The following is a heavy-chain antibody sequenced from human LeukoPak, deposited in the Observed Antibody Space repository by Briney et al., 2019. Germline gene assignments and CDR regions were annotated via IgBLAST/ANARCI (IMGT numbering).Heavy chain of an antibody. J-gene: IGHJ4*02. D-gene: IGHD5-12*01. CDR3: AREWSYSGYDDY. V-gene: IGHV4-4*02. CDR1: GGSISSSW. Sequence: SETLSLTCAVSGGSISSSWWSWVRQPPGKGLEWIGEIFHSGSTNYNPSLKSRVTISVDKSKNHFSLELTSVTAADTAVYYCAREWSYSGYDDYWGQGTLVTVSS. CDR2: IFHSGST.